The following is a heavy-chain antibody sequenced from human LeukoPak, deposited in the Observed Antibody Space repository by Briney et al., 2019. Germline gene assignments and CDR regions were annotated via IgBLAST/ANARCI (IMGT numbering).Heavy chain of an antibody. J-gene: IGHJ4*02. CDR3: AKSGGYGLIDY. Sequence: PSETLSLTCAVYGGSFSGYYWSWIRQPPGKGLEWIGEINHSGSTNYNPSLKSRVTISVDTSQNQFYLRLNSVTAADTAMYYCAKSGGYGLIDYWGQGTLVTVSS. D-gene: IGHD1-26*01. V-gene: IGHV4-34*01. CDR2: INHSGST. CDR1: GGSFSGYY.